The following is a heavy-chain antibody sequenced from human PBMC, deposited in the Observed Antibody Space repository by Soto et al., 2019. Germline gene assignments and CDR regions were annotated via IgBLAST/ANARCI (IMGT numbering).Heavy chain of an antibody. CDR1: GFTFSSYA. CDR2: ISGSGGST. J-gene: IGHJ5*02. Sequence: GGSLRLSCAASGFTFSSYAMSWVRQAPGKGLEWVSAISGSGGSTYYADPVKGRFTISRDNSKNTLYLQMNSLRAEDTAVYYCACSSSWTYNWFDPWGQGTLVTVSS. D-gene: IGHD6-13*01. CDR3: ACSSSWTYNWFDP. V-gene: IGHV3-23*01.